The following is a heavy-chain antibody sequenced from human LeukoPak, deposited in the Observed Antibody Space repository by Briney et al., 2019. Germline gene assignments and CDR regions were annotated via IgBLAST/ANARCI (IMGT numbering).Heavy chain of an antibody. Sequence: PGGSLRLSCAASGFTFSSYSTNWVRQGPGQGLEWVSYISGSGSTIYYADSVKGRFTISRDNAKNSLYLQMNSLRDEDTAVYYCARGSSVADYWGQGTLVTVSS. CDR1: GFTFSSYS. V-gene: IGHV3-48*02. CDR3: ARGSSVADY. D-gene: IGHD4-23*01. CDR2: ISGSGSTI. J-gene: IGHJ4*02.